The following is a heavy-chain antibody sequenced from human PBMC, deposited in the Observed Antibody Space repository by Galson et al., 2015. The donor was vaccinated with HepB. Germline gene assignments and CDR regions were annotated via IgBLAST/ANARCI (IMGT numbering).Heavy chain of an antibody. CDR3: ARDELVRGVIITGAFDI. CDR1: GFTFSSYA. V-gene: IGHV3-30*04. CDR2: ISYDGSNK. Sequence: SLRLSCAASGFTFSSYAMHWVRQAPGKGLEWVAVISYDGSNKYYADSVKGRFTISRDNSKNTLYLQMNSLRAEDTAVYYCARDELVRGVIITGAFDIWGQGTMVTVSS. D-gene: IGHD3-10*01. J-gene: IGHJ3*02.